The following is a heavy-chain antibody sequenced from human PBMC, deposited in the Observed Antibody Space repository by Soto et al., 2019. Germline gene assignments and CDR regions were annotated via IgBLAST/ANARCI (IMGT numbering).Heavy chain of an antibody. J-gene: IGHJ6*02. CDR3: ARLKSIFGVNYGMDV. Sequence: GESLKISCKGSGYSFTSYWISWVRQMPGKGLEWMGRIDPSNSYTNYSPSFQGHVTISADKSISTAYLQWSSLKASDTAMYYCARLKSIFGVNYGMDVWGQGTTVTGSS. D-gene: IGHD3-3*01. CDR1: GYSFTSYW. CDR2: IDPSNSYT. V-gene: IGHV5-10-1*01.